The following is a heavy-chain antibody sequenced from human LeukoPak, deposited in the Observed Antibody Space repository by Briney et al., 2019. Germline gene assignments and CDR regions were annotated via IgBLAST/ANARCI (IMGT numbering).Heavy chain of an antibody. J-gene: IGHJ4*02. Sequence: PSETLSLTCPVYGGSFSGYYWSWIRQPPGKGLEWIGEINHSGSTNYHPSLKSRVTISVDTSKNQFSLKLSSVTAADTAVYYCARGSGDDYVWGSYRYKVYFDYWGQGTLVTVSS. CDR2: INHSGST. D-gene: IGHD3-16*02. CDR1: GGSFSGYY. CDR3: ARGSGDDYVWGSYRYKVYFDY. V-gene: IGHV4-34*01.